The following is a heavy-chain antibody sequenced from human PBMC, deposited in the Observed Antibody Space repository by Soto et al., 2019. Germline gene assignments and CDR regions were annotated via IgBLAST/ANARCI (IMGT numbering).Heavy chain of an antibody. V-gene: IGHV4-59*01. CDR3: AYHGEPHAFDI. CDR1: AGSISSYD. Sequence: SETLSLTCTVSAGSISSYDWSWIRQPPGKGLEWIGYIYYSGSTNYNPSLKGRVTISVDTSKNQFSLKLSSVTAADTAVYYCAYHGEPHAFDIWGQGTMVTVSS. D-gene: IGHD3-10*01. J-gene: IGHJ3*02. CDR2: IYYSGST.